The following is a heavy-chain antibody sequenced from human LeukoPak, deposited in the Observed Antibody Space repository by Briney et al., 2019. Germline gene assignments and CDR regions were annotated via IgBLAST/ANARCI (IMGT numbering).Heavy chain of an antibody. J-gene: IGHJ4*02. CDR3: ARRGYYYDSSGYS. CDR2: IYTSGST. Sequence: SETLSLTCTVSGGSSNNYYWSWIRQSAGKGLEWIGRIYTSGSTNYNPSLKSRVSMSVDTSKNQFSLRLRSVTAADTAVYYCARRGYYYDSSGYSWGQGTLVTVSS. V-gene: IGHV4-4*07. CDR1: GGSSNNYY. D-gene: IGHD3-22*01.